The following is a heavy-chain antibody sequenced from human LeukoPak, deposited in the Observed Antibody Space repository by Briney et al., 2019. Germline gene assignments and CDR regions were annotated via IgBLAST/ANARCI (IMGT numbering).Heavy chain of an antibody. Sequence: ATVKVSCKASGYTFTSYDINWVRQATGQGLEWMGWMNPNSGNTGYAQKFQGRVTMTRNTSISTAYMELSSLRSEDTAVYYCARKFLGSRGYYFDYWGQGTLVTVSS. CDR2: MNPNSGNT. D-gene: IGHD3-10*01. J-gene: IGHJ4*02. CDR3: ARKFLGSRGYYFDY. CDR1: GYTFTSYD. V-gene: IGHV1-8*01.